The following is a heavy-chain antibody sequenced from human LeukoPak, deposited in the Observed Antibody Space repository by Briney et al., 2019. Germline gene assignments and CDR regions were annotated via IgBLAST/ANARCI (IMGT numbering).Heavy chain of an antibody. V-gene: IGHV1-8*01. CDR1: GYTFTSYD. CDR2: MNPDSGNT. J-gene: IGHJ5*02. D-gene: IGHD3-3*01. CDR3: ARGYDFWSGYYYYSWFDP. Sequence: GASVKVSCKASGYTFTSYDINWVRPATGQGLEWMGWMNPDSGNTGYAQKFQGRVNFTRGTSISTAYMELSSLRSEDTAVYYCARGYDFWSGYYYYSWFDPWGQGTLVTVSS.